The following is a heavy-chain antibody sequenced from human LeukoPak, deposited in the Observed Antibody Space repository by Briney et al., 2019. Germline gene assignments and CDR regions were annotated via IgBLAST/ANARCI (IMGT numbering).Heavy chain of an antibody. CDR1: GYTFTSYG. CDR2: ISGYTGNT. D-gene: IGHD5-24*01. V-gene: IGHV1-18*01. J-gene: IGHJ4*02. CDR3: ARVGDGSGSHFDY. Sequence: GASVKVSCKASGYTFTSYGISRVRQAPGQRLEWMGWISGYTGNTNYAQNLQGRVTMTRDTSISTTHMELSWLTSDDTAVYYCARVGDGSGSHFDYWGQGTLVTVSS.